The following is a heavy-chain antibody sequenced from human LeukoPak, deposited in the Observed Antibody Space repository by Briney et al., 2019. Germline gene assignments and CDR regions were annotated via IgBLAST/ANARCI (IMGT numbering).Heavy chain of an antibody. J-gene: IGHJ6*03. Sequence: PGGSLRLSCAASGFTFISYWMSWVRQAPGKGLEWVANIKQDGSEKYYVDSVKGRFTISRDNAKNSLYLQMNSLRAEDTAVYYCARVTLWGSGSYLAYYYMDVWGEGTTVTVSS. CDR3: ARVTLWGSGSYLAYYYMDV. CDR2: IKQDGSEK. CDR1: GFTFISYW. D-gene: IGHD3-10*01. V-gene: IGHV3-7*01.